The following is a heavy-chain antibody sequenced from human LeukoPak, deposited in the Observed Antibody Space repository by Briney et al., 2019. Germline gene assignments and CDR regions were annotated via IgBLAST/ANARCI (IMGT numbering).Heavy chain of an antibody. V-gene: IGHV3-11*03. Sequence: GGSLRLSCAASGFTFSDEYMSWIRRAPGKGLEGVSYISNSGSYTNYADSVKVRFTISRDNAKNSLYLKMNSLRAEDTAVYYCARSRGAGPGAYFDYWGQGTLITVSS. J-gene: IGHJ4*02. D-gene: IGHD6-19*01. CDR3: ARSRGAGPGAYFDY. CDR1: GFTFSDEY. CDR2: ISNSGSYT.